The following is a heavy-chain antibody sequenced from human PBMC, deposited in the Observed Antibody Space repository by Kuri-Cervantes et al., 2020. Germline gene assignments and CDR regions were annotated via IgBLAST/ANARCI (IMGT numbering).Heavy chain of an antibody. CDR1: GGSFSGYY. Sequence: SQALSLTCAVYGGSFSGYYWSWIRQPPGKGLEWIGEINHSGSTNYNPSLKSRVTISVDTSKNKFSLKLSSVTAADTAVYYCATRGAYCGGDCYPGDAFDIWGQGTMVTVSS. CDR3: ATRGAYCGGDCYPGDAFDI. V-gene: IGHV4-34*01. D-gene: IGHD2-21*02. J-gene: IGHJ3*02. CDR2: INHSGST.